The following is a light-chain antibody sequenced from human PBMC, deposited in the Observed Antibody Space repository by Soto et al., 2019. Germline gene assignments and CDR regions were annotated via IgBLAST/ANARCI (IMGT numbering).Light chain of an antibody. CDR2: EVN. CDR3: TSYAGGNNV. V-gene: IGLV2-8*01. Sequence: QSALTQPPSASGSPGQSVTISCTGTSRDVGGYNYVSWYQQHPGKVPKIMVYEVNKRPSGVPDRFSGSKSGNTASLTVSGLQAEDEADYYCTSYAGGNNVFGTATKLTVL. J-gene: IGLJ1*01. CDR1: SRDVGGYNY.